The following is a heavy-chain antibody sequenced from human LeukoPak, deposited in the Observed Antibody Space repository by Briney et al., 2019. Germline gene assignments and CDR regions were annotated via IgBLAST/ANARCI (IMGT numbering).Heavy chain of an antibody. CDR1: GGSISSSSYY. CDR2: IYYNGST. CDR3: ARHAIVARRNWFDP. V-gene: IGHV4-39*01. J-gene: IGHJ5*02. D-gene: IGHD2-15*01. Sequence: SETLSLTCTVSGGSISSSSYYWGWIRQPPGKGLEWIGSIYYNGSTYYNPSLKSRVTISVDTSKNQFSLKLSSVAAADTAVYYCARHAIVARRNWFDPWGQGTLVTVSS.